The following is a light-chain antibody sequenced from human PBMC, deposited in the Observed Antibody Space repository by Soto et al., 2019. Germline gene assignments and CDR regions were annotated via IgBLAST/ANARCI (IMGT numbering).Light chain of an antibody. CDR1: QNVHSN. CDR2: AAT. V-gene: IGKV3-15*01. J-gene: IGKJ2*01. Sequence: EIVMTQSAGTLSVSPGGRATLSCTASQNVHSNLAWYQHKSGQAPRLLIYAATTRATGVPARISGSGSGTDFTLTIDSLQSEDFAVYFCQQYNDWPVYTFGLGTKVEI. CDR3: QQYNDWPVYT.